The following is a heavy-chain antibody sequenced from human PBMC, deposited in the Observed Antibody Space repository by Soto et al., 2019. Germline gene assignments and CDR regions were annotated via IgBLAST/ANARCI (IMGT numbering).Heavy chain of an antibody. CDR1: GGTFSRYA. Sequence: SVKVSCKASGGTFSRYAISWVRQAPGQGLEWMGGISPIFGTANYAQKFQGRVTITADESTSTAYMELSSLRFEDTAVYYCARAIVGPTTTGWLDPWGQGTLVTVSS. J-gene: IGHJ5*02. D-gene: IGHD1-26*01. CDR2: ISPIFGTA. V-gene: IGHV1-69*13. CDR3: ARAIVGPTTTGWLDP.